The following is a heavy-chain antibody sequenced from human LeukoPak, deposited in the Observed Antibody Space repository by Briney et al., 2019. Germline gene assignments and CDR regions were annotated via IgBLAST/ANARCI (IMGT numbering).Heavy chain of an antibody. J-gene: IGHJ2*01. V-gene: IGHV4-39*07. CDR3: ARIYYSSSYDYWYFDL. CDR2: IYYSGST. D-gene: IGHD6-13*01. Sequence: SETLSLTCTVSGGSISSSSYYWGWIRQPPGKGLECIGSIYYSGSTYYNPSLKSRVTISVDTSKNQFSLKLTSVTAADTAVYYCARIYYSSSYDYWYFDLWGRGTLVTVSS. CDR1: GGSISSSSYY.